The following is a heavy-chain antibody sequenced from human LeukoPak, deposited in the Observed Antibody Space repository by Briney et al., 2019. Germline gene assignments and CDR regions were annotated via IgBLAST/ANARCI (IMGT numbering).Heavy chain of an antibody. CDR2: TYYSGST. V-gene: IGHV4-59*01. Sequence: SETLSLTCTVSGGSISSYYWSWIRQPPGKGLEWIGYTYYSGSTNYNPSLKSRVTISVDTSKNQFSLKLSSVTAADTAVYYCARLGRYCSGGSCSPLDPWGQGTLVTVSS. CDR3: ARLGRYCSGGSCSPLDP. J-gene: IGHJ5*02. D-gene: IGHD2-15*01. CDR1: GGSISSYY.